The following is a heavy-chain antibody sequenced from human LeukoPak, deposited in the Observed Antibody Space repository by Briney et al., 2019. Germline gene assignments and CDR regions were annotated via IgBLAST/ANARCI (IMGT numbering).Heavy chain of an antibody. D-gene: IGHD3-9*01. Sequence: ASVKVSCKASGYTFTSYDINWVRQATGQGLEWMGWINAGNGDTKYSQEFQGRVTITRDTSANTAYMQLSSLRSEDVAVYYCARDPLQYHDLLTGSQPQYYFDFWGQGTLVTVSS. V-gene: IGHV1-3*03. CDR3: ARDPLQYHDLLTGSQPQYYFDF. CDR2: INAGNGDT. CDR1: GYTFTSYD. J-gene: IGHJ4*02.